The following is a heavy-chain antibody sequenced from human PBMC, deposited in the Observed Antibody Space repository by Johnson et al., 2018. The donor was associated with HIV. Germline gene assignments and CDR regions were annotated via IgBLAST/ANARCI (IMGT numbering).Heavy chain of an antibody. J-gene: IGHJ3*02. V-gene: IGHV3-9*01. Sequence: VQLVESGGGLVQPGRSLRLSCAASGFSFDDYAMHWVRQVPGKGLEWVSGISWNSGSIGYGDSVKGRFTISRDNSKNTFDLQMTSLGVEDTAVYYCAKVGTGYSSSSVGAFDIWGQGTVVTVSS. CDR2: ISWNSGSI. CDR3: AKVGTGYSSSSVGAFDI. CDR1: GFSFDDYA. D-gene: IGHD6-13*01.